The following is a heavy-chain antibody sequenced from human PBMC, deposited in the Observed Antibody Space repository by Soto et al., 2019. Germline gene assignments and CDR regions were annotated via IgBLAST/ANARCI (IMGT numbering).Heavy chain of an antibody. D-gene: IGHD3-3*01. V-gene: IGHV4-59*01. CDR3: AGAGAHYDFWSGYYRPEYFDY. CDR2: IYYSGST. J-gene: IGHJ4*02. Sequence: SETLSLTCTVSGGSISSYYWSWIRQPPGKGLEWIGYIYYSGSTNYNPSLKSRVTISVDTSKNQFSLKLSSVTAADTAVYYCAGAGAHYDFWSGYYRPEYFDYWGQGTLVTVSS. CDR1: GGSISSYY.